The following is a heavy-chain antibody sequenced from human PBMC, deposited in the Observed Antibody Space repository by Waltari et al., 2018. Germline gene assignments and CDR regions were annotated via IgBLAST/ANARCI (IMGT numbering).Heavy chain of an antibody. CDR3: ARERPVVYYGMDV. J-gene: IGHJ6*02. V-gene: IGHV3-53*01. CDR1: GFSVSSNY. CDR2: IYSGGSI. D-gene: IGHD2-2*01. Sequence: EVQLVESGGGLIQPGESLRLSCAASGFSVSSNYMSWVRQVPGKGLEWVSVIYSGGSIYYAESVKGRFSISRDNSKNTLYRQRNSLRDEDSAIYYCARERPVVYYGMDVWGRGTTVTVSS.